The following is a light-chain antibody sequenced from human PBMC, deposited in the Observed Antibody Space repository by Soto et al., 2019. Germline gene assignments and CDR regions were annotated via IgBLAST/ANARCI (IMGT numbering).Light chain of an antibody. CDR1: HDSSDY. CDR3: QQYDNVPLT. CDR2: DAS. Sequence: DVPMTQSPSSLSASVGDRVTITCQASHDSSDYLNWYQHKPGEAPKLLIYDASKLEAGVQSRFSGRGSGTDFTFSISSLQPEDIATYYCQQYDNVPLTFGGGTQVEIK. J-gene: IGKJ4*01. V-gene: IGKV1-33*01.